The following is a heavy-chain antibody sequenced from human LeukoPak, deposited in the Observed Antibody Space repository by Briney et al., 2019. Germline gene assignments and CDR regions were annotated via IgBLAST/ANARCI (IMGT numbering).Heavy chain of an antibody. V-gene: IGHV4-39*01. CDR2: IYYSGST. CDR3: ARHLVRDIVVVPAALDS. Sequence: SETLSLTCTVSGGSISSSSYYWGWIRQPPGKGLEWIGSIYYSGSTYYNPSLKSRVTISVDTSKNQFSLKLSSVTAADTAVYYCARHLVRDIVVVPAALDSWDQGTLVTVSS. D-gene: IGHD2-2*01. CDR1: GGSISSSSYY. J-gene: IGHJ4*02.